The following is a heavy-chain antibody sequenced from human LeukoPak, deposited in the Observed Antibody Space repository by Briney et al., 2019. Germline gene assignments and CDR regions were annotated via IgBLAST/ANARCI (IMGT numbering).Heavy chain of an antibody. CDR2: VHHTGIT. CDR3: ATLGLLRGAGFNLATHFDY. J-gene: IGHJ4*02. CDR1: GVSISNNYFY. V-gene: IGHV4-39*01. D-gene: IGHD1-26*01. Sequence: SETLSLTCTVSGVSISNNYFYWAWIRQPPGEGLELIGYVHHTGITFHNSYLKSRDTISADTSQNQFSLSLTSVTAADTAVYYCATLGLLRGAGFNLATHFDYWGQGTLVAVSS.